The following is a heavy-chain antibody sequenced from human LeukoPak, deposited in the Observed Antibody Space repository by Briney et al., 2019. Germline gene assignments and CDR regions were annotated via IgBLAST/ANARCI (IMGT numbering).Heavy chain of an antibody. CDR3: ARGRPTSTVTTTNTPSIDY. CDR2: IKQDGSEK. Sequence: QAGGSLRLSCVASGLTFSSRDWMTWVRQAPGKGLEWVANIKQDGSEKYYVDSVKGRFTISRDNAKNSVDLQMNSLRAEDTAVYYCARGRPTSTVTTTNTPSIDYWGQGTLVTVSS. D-gene: IGHD4-17*01. CDR1: GLTFSSRDW. V-gene: IGHV3-7*01. J-gene: IGHJ4*02.